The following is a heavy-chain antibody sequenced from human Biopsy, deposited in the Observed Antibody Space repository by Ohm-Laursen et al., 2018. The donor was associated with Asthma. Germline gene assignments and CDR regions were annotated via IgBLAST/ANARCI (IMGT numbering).Heavy chain of an antibody. CDR1: GGSIISGDYF. J-gene: IGHJ4*02. Sequence: SQTLSLTCTVSGGSIISGDYFWSWIRQHPGKGLEWVGYISYSGNTYYNPSLKSRVSISVDTSKNQFSLNVSSVTPAVTAVYYCGACCSTPACPFGYWGQGTLVTVSS. CDR2: ISYSGNT. V-gene: IGHV4-31*03. CDR3: GACCSTPACPFGY. D-gene: IGHD2-2*01.